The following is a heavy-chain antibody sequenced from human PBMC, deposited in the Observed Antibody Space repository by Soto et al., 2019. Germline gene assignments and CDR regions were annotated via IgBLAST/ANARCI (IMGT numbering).Heavy chain of an antibody. V-gene: IGHV1-46*03. J-gene: IGHJ3*02. D-gene: IGHD5-12*01. Sequence: ASGMVSCKASGYSFTSHYILWVRQAPGQGLEWMGIINPRGGSASYAQKFQGRITMTRDTSTSTVHMELSSLRSEDTAAYFCTRITITRARNGFDIWGQGTMVTASS. CDR2: INPRGGSA. CDR3: TRITITRARNGFDI. CDR1: GYSFTSHY.